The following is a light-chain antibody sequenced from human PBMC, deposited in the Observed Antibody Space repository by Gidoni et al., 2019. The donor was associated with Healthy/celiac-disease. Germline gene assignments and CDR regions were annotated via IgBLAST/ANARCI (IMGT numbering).Light chain of an antibody. J-gene: IGKJ2*01. CDR2: AAS. Sequence: DIQMTQSPSSLSASVGDRVTITCRASQSISSYLNWYQQKPGKAPKLLIYAASSLQSGVPSRFSGSGSGTDFTLTISSLQPEDFATYYCQQSYSTPVHFXXXTKLEIK. CDR1: QSISSY. V-gene: IGKV1-39*01. CDR3: QQSYSTPVH.